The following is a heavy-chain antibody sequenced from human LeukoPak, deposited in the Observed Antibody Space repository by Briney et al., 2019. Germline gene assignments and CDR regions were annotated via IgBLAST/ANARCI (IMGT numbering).Heavy chain of an antibody. D-gene: IGHD3-22*01. V-gene: IGHV1-2*02. Sequence: ASVKVSCKASGYTFTGYYMHWVRQAPGQGLEWMGWINPNSGGTNYQGRVTMTRDTSISTAYMELSRLRSDDTAVYYCARAVNYYDSSGYTDYWGQGTPATVSS. J-gene: IGHJ4*02. CDR1: GYTFTGYY. CDR2: INPNSGGT. CDR3: ARAVNYYDSSGYTDY.